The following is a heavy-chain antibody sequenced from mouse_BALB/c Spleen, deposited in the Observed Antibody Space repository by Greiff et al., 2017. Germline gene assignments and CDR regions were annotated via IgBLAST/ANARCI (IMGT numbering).Heavy chain of an antibody. J-gene: IGHJ1*01. V-gene: IGHV5-12-2*01. Sequence: DVMLVESGGGLVQPGGSLKLSCAASGFTFSSYTMSWVRQTPEKRLEWVAYISNGGGSTYYPDTVKGRFTISRDNAKNTLYLQMSSLKSEDTAMYYCARHYYGSSYGYFDVWGAGTTVTVSS. D-gene: IGHD1-1*01. CDR2: ISNGGGST. CDR1: GFTFSSYT. CDR3: ARHYYGSSYGYFDV.